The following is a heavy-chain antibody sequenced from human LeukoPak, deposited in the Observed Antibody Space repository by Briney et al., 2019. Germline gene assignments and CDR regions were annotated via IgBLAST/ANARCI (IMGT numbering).Heavy chain of an antibody. CDR3: AKQRVGFWRPLLDY. J-gene: IGHJ4*02. V-gene: IGHV3-64D*06. Sequence: GGSLRLSCSASGFTFSSYAMHWVRQAPGKGLEYVSAISSNGGSTYYADSVKGRFTISRDNSKDSPYLQMNSLRTEDTALYYCAKQRVGFWRPLLDYWGQGTLVTVSS. CDR1: GFTFSSYA. D-gene: IGHD3-3*01. CDR2: ISSNGGST.